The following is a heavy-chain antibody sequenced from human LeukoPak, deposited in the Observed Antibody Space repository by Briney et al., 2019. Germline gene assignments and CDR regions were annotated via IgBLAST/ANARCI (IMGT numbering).Heavy chain of an antibody. D-gene: IGHD6-13*01. Sequence: GRSLRLSSAASGFTFSSYGMHWVRQAPGKGLEWVAVIWYDGSNKYYADSVKGRFTISRDNSKNTLYLQMNSLRAEDTAVYYCARAYSSSSHFDYWGQGTPVTVSS. J-gene: IGHJ4*02. CDR2: IWYDGSNK. V-gene: IGHV3-33*01. CDR1: GFTFSSYG. CDR3: ARAYSSSSHFDY.